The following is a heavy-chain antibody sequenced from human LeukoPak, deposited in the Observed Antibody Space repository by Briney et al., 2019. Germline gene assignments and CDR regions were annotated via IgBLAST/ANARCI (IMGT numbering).Heavy chain of an antibody. CDR1: GGPISSYY. V-gene: IGHV4-4*09. CDR2: IYASGST. J-gene: IGHJ5*02. D-gene: IGHD2-15*01. CDR3: ARHSSVVRGWFDP. Sequence: PSETLSLTCTVSGGPISSYYWSRIRQPPGKGLEWVGYIYASGSTNYNASLKRRVTNSVDTSKNQFSLKVISVTAADTAVYYCARHSSVVRGWFDPWGQGTLVVVSS.